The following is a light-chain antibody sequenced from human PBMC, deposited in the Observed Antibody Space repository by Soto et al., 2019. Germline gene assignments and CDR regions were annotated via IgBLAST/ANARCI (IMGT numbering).Light chain of an antibody. J-gene: IGKJ4*01. Sequence: EIVMMQSPATLSVSPGESVTLSCRASQRISGYLAWYQQRPGQAPRLLVYGASSRATGIPVRFSGSGSGTDFSLTISRLEPEDSAVYYCQQYGSSLLTFGGGTKVDIK. CDR2: GAS. CDR1: QRISGY. V-gene: IGKV3-20*01. CDR3: QQYGSSLLT.